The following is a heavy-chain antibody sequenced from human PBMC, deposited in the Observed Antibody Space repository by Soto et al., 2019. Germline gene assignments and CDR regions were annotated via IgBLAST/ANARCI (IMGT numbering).Heavy chain of an antibody. J-gene: IGHJ5*02. CDR2: ISAYNGNT. CDR3: VREAEPEEKAVANVNWFDP. CDR1: GYTFTSYG. V-gene: IGHV1-18*01. Sequence: QVQLVQSGAEVKKPGASVKVSCKASGYTFTSYGISWVRQAPGQGLEWMGWISAYNGNTNYAEKLQGRVTMTTDTSTSTAYMGLRSLRSDDTAVYYCVREAEPEEKAVANVNWFDPWGQGTLVTVFS. D-gene: IGHD6-19*01.